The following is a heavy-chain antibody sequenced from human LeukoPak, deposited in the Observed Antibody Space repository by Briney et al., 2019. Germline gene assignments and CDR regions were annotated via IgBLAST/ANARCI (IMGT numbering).Heavy chain of an antibody. Sequence: GGSLRLSCAASGFTFSYYEMNWVRQAPGKGLEWVSYISSSVTTINYADSVKGRFTISRDNSKNTLYLQMNSLRAEDTAVYYCARDPVAGTGGYFDYWGQGTLVTVSS. CDR3: ARDPVAGTGGYFDY. J-gene: IGHJ4*02. D-gene: IGHD6-19*01. CDR2: ISSSVTTI. V-gene: IGHV3-48*03. CDR1: GFTFSYYE.